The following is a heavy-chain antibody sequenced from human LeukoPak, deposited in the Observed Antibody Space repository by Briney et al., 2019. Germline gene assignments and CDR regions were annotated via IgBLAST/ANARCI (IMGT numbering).Heavy chain of an antibody. D-gene: IGHD6-19*01. V-gene: IGHV3-7*03. CDR2: IKQNGRDT. CDR3: VRDPHEGGNGWYYFDF. CDR1: GFSFTNYC. J-gene: IGHJ4*02. Sequence: QPGGSLRLSCAASGFSFTNYCMHWVRQTPGKGLEWVANIKQNGRDTYYVDSVKGRFIISRDNVKNSLYLHLNSLRAEDTAVYYCVRDPHEGGNGWYYFDFWGRGTLVTVSS.